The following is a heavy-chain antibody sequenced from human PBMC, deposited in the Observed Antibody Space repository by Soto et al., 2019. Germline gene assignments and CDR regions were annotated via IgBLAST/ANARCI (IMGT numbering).Heavy chain of an antibody. Sequence: EVQLVESGGGLVKPGGSTRLSCAASGFTFIYAWMTWVRQAPGKGLEWVARIKGKGGNGATDYAAPVKGRFPISRDDSRNTLYLQMTSLKTEDTAVYYCTAGDGRTDNDFWGQGTLVTVSP. J-gene: IGHJ4*02. D-gene: IGHD2-21*02. CDR1: GFTFIYAW. V-gene: IGHV3-15*01. CDR2: IKGKGGNGAT. CDR3: TAGDGRTDNDF.